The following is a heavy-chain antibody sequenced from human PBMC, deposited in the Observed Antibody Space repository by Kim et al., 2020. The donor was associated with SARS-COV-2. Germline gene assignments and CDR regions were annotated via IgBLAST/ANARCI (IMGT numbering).Heavy chain of an antibody. CDR3: AKTRGYSSGWSRYWFDP. Sequence: GGSLRLSCAASGFTFSSYAMSWVRQAPGKGLEWVSAISGSGGSTYYADSVKGRFTISRDNSKNTLYLQMNSLRAEDTAVYYCAKTRGYSSGWSRYWFDPWGQGTLVTVSS. V-gene: IGHV3-23*01. CDR1: GFTFSSYA. D-gene: IGHD6-19*01. J-gene: IGHJ5*01. CDR2: ISGSGGST.